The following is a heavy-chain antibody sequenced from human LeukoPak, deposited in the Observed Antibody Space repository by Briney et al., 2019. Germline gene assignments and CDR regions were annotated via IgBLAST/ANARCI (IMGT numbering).Heavy chain of an antibody. D-gene: IGHD1-26*01. CDR3: ARGTGSLDY. CDR2: TYSRSKWYN. Sequence: SQTLSLTCAISGDSVSSNSASWNWIRQSPSRVLEWLGRTYSRSKWYNDYAVSVKSRITINPDTSKNQFSLHLSSVTPDDTAVYYCARGTGSLDYWGQGTLVTVSS. CDR1: GDSVSSNSAS. J-gene: IGHJ4*02. V-gene: IGHV6-1*01.